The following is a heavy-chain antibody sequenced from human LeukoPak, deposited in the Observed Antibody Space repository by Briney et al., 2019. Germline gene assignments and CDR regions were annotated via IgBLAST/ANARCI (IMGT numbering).Heavy chain of an antibody. CDR1: GGSISSYY. D-gene: IGHD3-22*01. CDR2: TNTSGST. Sequence: KPSETLSLTCSVSGGSISSYYWSWIRQPAGKGLEWIGRTNTSGSTNYNPSLKSRVTMSVDTSKNQFSLKLSSVTAADTAVYYCARDRYYYDSSSYRFDYWGRGTLVTVSS. CDR3: ARDRYYYDSSSYRFDY. V-gene: IGHV4-4*07. J-gene: IGHJ4*02.